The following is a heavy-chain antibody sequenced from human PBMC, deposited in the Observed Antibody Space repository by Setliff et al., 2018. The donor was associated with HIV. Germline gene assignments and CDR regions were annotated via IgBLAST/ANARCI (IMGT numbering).Heavy chain of an antibody. D-gene: IGHD3-22*01. CDR3: SREIGDYYDSSGYYPPTDYYYGMDF. Sequence: ASVKVSCKASGYTFTSYDISWVRQAPGQGLEWMGWISAYNGNTNYAQKLQGRVTMTTDTSKSTAYMELRSLRSDDTAVYYCSREIGDYYDSSGYYPPTDYYYGMDFWGQGTTVTV. V-gene: IGHV1-18*01. CDR2: ISAYNGNT. CDR1: GYTFTSYD. J-gene: IGHJ6*02.